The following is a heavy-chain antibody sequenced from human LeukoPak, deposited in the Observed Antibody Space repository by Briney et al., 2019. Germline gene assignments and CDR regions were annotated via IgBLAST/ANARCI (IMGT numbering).Heavy chain of an antibody. CDR3: ARGADSGYSSDN. D-gene: IGHD3-9*01. Sequence: GGSLRLSCAASGFTFDDYGMSWVRQAPGKGLEWVSGINWNGGSTGYADSVKGRFTISRDNAKNTLYLQMNSLRAEDTAVYYCARGADSGYSSDNWGQGTLVSVSS. J-gene: IGHJ4*02. V-gene: IGHV3-20*04. CDR1: GFTFDDYG. CDR2: INWNGGST.